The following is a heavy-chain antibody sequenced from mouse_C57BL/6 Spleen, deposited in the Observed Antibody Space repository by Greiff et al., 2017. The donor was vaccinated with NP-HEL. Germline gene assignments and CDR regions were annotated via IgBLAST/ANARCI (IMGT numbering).Heavy chain of an antibody. V-gene: IGHV1-72*01. D-gene: IGHD1-1*01. Sequence: QVQLQQPGAELVKPGASVKLSCKASGYTFTSYWMPWVKQRPGRGLEWIGRIDPNSGGTKYNEQFKSKATLTVDKPSSTAYMQLSSLTSEDSAVYDCAMITTVVADDYYAMDYWGQGTSVTVSS. CDR3: AMITTVVADDYYAMDY. CDR1: GYTFTSYW. CDR2: IDPNSGGT. J-gene: IGHJ4*01.